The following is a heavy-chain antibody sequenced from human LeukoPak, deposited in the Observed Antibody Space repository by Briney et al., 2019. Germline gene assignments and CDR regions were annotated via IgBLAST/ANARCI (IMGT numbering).Heavy chain of an antibody. D-gene: IGHD3-9*01. J-gene: IGHJ4*02. Sequence: PGGSLRLSCTASGFTFGDYAMSWFRQAPGKGLEWVGFIRSKAYGGTTEYAASVKGRFTISRDDSKGIAYLQMNSLKTEDTAVYCCTRGPEVLRYFDWYSRDYWGQGTLVTVSS. CDR3: TRGPEVLRYFDWYSRDY. V-gene: IGHV3-49*03. CDR2: IRSKAYGGTT. CDR1: GFTFGDYA.